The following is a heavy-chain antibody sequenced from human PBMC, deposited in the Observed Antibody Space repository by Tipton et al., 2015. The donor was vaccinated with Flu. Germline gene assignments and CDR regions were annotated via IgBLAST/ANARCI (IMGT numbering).Heavy chain of an antibody. Sequence: LVKPTQTLTLTCTFSGFSLSRSGVGVAWIRQPPGKALEWLGIIYWDDDKRYSPSLKNRLTITRDTSRNQVVLTMTNMDPVDTATYYSARRATHCDSLTVSFIRAGMDVWGPGTTVSVSS. J-gene: IGHJ6*02. V-gene: IGHV2-5*02. D-gene: IGHD2-21*01. CDR3: ARRATHCDSLTVSFIRAGMDV. CDR1: GFSLSRSGVG. CDR2: IYWDDDK.